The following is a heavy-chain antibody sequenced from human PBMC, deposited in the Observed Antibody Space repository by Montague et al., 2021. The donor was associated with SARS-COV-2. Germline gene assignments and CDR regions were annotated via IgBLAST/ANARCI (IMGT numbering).Heavy chain of an antibody. J-gene: IGHJ3*02. D-gene: IGHD3-9*01. Sequence: SETLSLTCTVSGGSISSYYCSWIRQPPGKGLEWIGYIYYSGSTNXNPSLKSRVTISVDTSKNQFSLRLSSVTAADTAVYYCARTYYDILTGYYNRGAFDIWGQGTMVTVSS. CDR1: GGSISSYY. V-gene: IGHV4-59*08. CDR2: IYYSGST. CDR3: ARTYYDILTGYYNRGAFDI.